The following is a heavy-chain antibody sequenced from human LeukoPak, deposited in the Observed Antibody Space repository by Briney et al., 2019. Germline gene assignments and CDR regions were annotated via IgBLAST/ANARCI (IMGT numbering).Heavy chain of an antibody. Sequence: SETLSLTCTVSGGSISSCSYYWGWIRQPPGMGLEWIGSIYYSGSTYYNPTLKSRVTISVDTSKNQFSLKLSSVTAADTAVYYCARQRGYYDSSGYYYSRWGQGTLVTVSS. CDR1: GGSISSCSYY. CDR2: IYYSGST. D-gene: IGHD3-22*01. CDR3: ARQRGYYDSSGYYYSR. J-gene: IGHJ4*02. V-gene: IGHV4-39*01.